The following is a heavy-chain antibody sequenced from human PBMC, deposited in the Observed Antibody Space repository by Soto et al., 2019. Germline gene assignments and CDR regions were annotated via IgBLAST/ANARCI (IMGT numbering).Heavy chain of an antibody. Sequence: QVQLQESGPGLVKPSQTLSLTCTVSGDSISSGDYYWSWIRQHPGKGLEWIGYIYYTGSAYYNPSLRSRVSISIETSKTQFSLNLNSVTAADTAVYYCARGDYIFNYLDYWGQGTLVTVSS. D-gene: IGHD4-4*01. J-gene: IGHJ4*02. CDR3: ARGDYIFNYLDY. V-gene: IGHV4-31*03. CDR1: GDSISSGDYY. CDR2: IYYTGSA.